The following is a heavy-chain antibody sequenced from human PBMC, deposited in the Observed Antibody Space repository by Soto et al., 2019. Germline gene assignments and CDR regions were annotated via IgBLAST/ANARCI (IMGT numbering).Heavy chain of an antibody. CDR1: GYTFTSYG. D-gene: IGHD2-2*02. Sequence: ASVKVSCKASGYTFTSYGISWVRQAPGQGLEWMGWISAYNGNTNYAQKLQGRVTMTTDTSTSTAYMELRSLRSDDTAFYYCARGGGYCGSTSCHTYYFDYWGQGPLVTVSS. CDR3: ARGGGYCGSTSCHTYYFDY. V-gene: IGHV1-18*01. CDR2: ISAYNGNT. J-gene: IGHJ4*02.